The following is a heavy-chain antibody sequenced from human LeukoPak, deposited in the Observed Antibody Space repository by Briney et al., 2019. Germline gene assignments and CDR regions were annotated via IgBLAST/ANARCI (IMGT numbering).Heavy chain of an antibody. J-gene: IGHJ3*02. CDR3: TTDWADYYEQTDAFDI. D-gene: IGHD3-22*01. V-gene: IGHV3-15*01. CDR2: IKSKTDGGTT. CDR1: GFTFSNAW. Sequence: GGSLRLSCAASGFTFSNAWMSWVRQAPGEGLEWVGRIKSKTDGGTTDYAAPVKGRFTISRDDSKNTLYLQMNSLKTEDTAVYYCTTDWADYYEQTDAFDIWGQGTMVTVSS.